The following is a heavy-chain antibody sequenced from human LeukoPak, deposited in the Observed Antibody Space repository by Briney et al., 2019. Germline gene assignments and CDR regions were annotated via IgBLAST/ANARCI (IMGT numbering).Heavy chain of an antibody. D-gene: IGHD2-21*02. CDR3: ARLWGDCGGDCYSHDY. V-gene: IGHV3-73*01. CDR1: GCTFSGSV. Sequence: PGGSPRLSCAASGCTFSGSVMHWVRQASGKGLEWVGRIRSKANSYATAYAASAKGRFTISRDDSKNKAYLQMNSLKTEDTAVYYCARLWGDCGGDCYSHDYWGQGTLVTVSS. J-gene: IGHJ4*02. CDR2: IRSKANSYAT.